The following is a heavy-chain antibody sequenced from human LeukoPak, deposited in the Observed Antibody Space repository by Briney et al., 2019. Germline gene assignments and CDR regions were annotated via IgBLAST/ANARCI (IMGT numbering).Heavy chain of an antibody. V-gene: IGHV3-33*08. Sequence: PGGSLRLSCTSSGFTFSTSGMRWVRQAPGKGLEWVSFIYNDGSRIYIADSVKGRFTISRDNSRNTLYVHISSLRVEDTSVYYGARDNGYNWAGYDYWGQGTLVTVSS. CDR3: ARDNGYNWAGYDY. D-gene: IGHD5-24*01. CDR2: IYNDGSRI. CDR1: GFTFSTSG. J-gene: IGHJ4*02.